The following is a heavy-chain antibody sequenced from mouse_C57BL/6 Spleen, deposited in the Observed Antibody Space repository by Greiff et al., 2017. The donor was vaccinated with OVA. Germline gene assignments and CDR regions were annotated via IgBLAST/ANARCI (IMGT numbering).Heavy chain of an antibody. CDR2: ISSGGDYI. V-gene: IGHV5-9-1*02. J-gene: IGHJ2*01. CDR1: GFTFSSYA. CDR3: TRDKGTYDGYSYYFDY. D-gene: IGHD2-3*01. Sequence: DVKLVESGEGLVKPGGSLKLSCAASGFTFSSYAMSWVRQTPEKRLEWVAYISSGGDYIYYADTVKGRFPISRDNARNTLYLQMSSLKSEDTAMYYCTRDKGTYDGYSYYFDYWGQGTTLTVSS.